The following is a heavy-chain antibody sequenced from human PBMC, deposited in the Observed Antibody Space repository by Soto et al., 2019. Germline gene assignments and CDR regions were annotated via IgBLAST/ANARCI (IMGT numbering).Heavy chain of an antibody. D-gene: IGHD3-10*01. CDR3: ARDQAMVRPMDV. Sequence: EVPLVESGGGLVKPGGSLRLSCAASGFTFSSYSMNWVRQAPGKGLEWVSSISSSSSYIYYADSVKGRFTISRDNAKNSLYLQMNSLRAEDTAVYYCARDQAMVRPMDVWGQGTTVTVSS. J-gene: IGHJ6*02. CDR2: ISSSSSYI. V-gene: IGHV3-21*01. CDR1: GFTFSSYS.